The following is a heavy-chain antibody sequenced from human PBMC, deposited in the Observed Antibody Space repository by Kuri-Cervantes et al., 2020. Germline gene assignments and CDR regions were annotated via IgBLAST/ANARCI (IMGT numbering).Heavy chain of an antibody. CDR3: ARGGYCSGGSCYSGRIDY. CDR1: GGSISSSNW. Sequence: SETLSLTCAVSGGSISSSNWWSWVRQPPGKGLEWIGEINHSGSTNFNPSLKSRVTISVDTSKNQFSLKLSSVTAADTAVYYCARGGYCSGGSCYSGRIDYWGQGTLVTVSS. J-gene: IGHJ4*02. V-gene: IGHV4-4*02. D-gene: IGHD2-15*01. CDR2: INHSGST.